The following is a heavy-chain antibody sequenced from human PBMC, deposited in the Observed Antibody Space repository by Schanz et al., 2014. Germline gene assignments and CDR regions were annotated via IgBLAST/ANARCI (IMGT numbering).Heavy chain of an antibody. V-gene: IGHV3-23*01. CDR2: LTEGGGGT. CDR1: GFNFNTYA. J-gene: IGHJ6*02. CDR3: ATEGPRGTRHPINYYYAMDN. Sequence: EVQLLESGGGLAQPGGSLRLACAASGFNFNTYAMSWVRQAPGKGLEWVSGLTEGGGGTYYTDAVKGRFTISRDNAKNSVFLQMNRLRAEDTAVYYCATEGPRGTRHPINYYYAMDNWGQGTKVTV. D-gene: IGHD6-6*01.